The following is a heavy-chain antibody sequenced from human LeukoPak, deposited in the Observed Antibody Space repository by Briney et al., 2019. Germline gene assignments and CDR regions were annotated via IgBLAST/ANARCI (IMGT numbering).Heavy chain of an antibody. Sequence: GESLKISCKGSGYSFTSYWIGWVRQMPGKGLEWMGIIYPGGSDTRYSPSFQGQVTISADKSISTAYLQWSSLKASDTAMYYCARQGTVTTNWFDPWGQGTLVTVSS. CDR3: ARQGTVTTNWFDP. CDR1: GYSFTSYW. J-gene: IGHJ5*02. V-gene: IGHV5-51*01. D-gene: IGHD4-11*01. CDR2: IYPGGSDT.